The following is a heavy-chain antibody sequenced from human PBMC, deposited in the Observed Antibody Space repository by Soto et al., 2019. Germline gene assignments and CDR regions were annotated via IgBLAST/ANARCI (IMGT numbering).Heavy chain of an antibody. Sequence: SGTLSLTCTVSGGSISSYYWSWIRQPPGKGLEWIGYIYYSGSTNYNPSLKSRVTISVHKSNNQFSLKLSSVTAADTTVYYCEREGYIAPAGPSWLDPRGQGTLVTLS. V-gene: IGHV4-59*01. CDR1: GGSISSYY. J-gene: IGHJ5*02. D-gene: IGHD6-13*01. CDR3: EREGYIAPAGPSWLDP. CDR2: IYYSGST.